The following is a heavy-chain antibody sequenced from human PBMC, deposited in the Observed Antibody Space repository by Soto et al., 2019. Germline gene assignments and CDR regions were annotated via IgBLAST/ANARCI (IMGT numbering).Heavy chain of an antibody. J-gene: IGHJ4*02. V-gene: IGHV3-15*01. Sequence: GGSLRLSCAASGCTFSNAWMGWVRQVPGKGLEWLGLIRSKNDGGTIDYAAPVKDRFTISRDDSKDALYLQMNSLKNEDTAMYYCTADPPRGSSGIDYWGQGILVTVSS. D-gene: IGHD6-19*01. CDR1: GCTFSNAW. CDR2: IRSKNDGGTI. CDR3: TADPPRGSSGIDY.